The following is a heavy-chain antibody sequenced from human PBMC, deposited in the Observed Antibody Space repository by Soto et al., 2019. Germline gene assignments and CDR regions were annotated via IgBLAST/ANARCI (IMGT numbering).Heavy chain of an antibody. D-gene: IGHD2-15*01. CDR2: IRVNGDTT. Sequence: EVQLLESGGGLVQPGGSLRLSCAASGFTFSSYAMTWVRQTPVKGLEWVSVIRVNGDTTYYADSVKGRFTISRDNSKNTLYLQMNSLRAEDTAVYFCAKQQGPGTPYYYAMDVWGQGTTVTVSS. J-gene: IGHJ6*02. V-gene: IGHV3-23*01. CDR1: GFTFSSYA. CDR3: AKQQGPGTPYYYAMDV.